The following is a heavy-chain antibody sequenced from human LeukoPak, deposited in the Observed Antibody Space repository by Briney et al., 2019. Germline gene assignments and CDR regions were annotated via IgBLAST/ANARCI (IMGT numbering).Heavy chain of an antibody. D-gene: IGHD2-2*01. CDR2: INAGNGNT. CDR1: GYTFTSYA. CDR3: ARVGIVVVPAAMLDY. J-gene: IGHJ4*02. Sequence: ASVKVSCKASGYTFTSYAMHWVRQAPGQRLEWMGWINAGNGNTKYSQKFQGRVTTTRDTSASTAYMELSSLRSEDTAVYYCARVGIVVVPAAMLDYWGQGTLVTVSS. V-gene: IGHV1-3*01.